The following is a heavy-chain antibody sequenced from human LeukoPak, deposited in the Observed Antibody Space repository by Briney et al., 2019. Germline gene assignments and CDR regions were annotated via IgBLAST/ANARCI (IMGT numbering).Heavy chain of an antibody. J-gene: IGHJ4*02. Sequence: SETLSLTCTVSGGSISSYYWSWIRQPAGKGLEWIGRIYTSGSTNYNPSLKSRVTISVDTSKNQFSLKLSSVTAADTAVYYCARASSPRIAARLSRYYFDYWGQGTLVTVSS. D-gene: IGHD6-6*01. CDR1: GGSISSYY. CDR2: IYTSGST. CDR3: ARASSPRIAARLSRYYFDY. V-gene: IGHV4-4*07.